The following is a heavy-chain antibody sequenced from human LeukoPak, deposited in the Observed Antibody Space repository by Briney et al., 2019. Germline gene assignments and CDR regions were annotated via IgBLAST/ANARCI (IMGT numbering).Heavy chain of an antibody. CDR3: ARGRNDDFDY. Sequence: PSETLSLTCAVSGGSISSGGYSWSWIRQPPGKGLEWIGYIYHSGSTYYNPSLKSRVTISVDRSKNQFSLKLSSVTAADTAVYYCARGRNDDFDYWGQGTLVTVSS. CDR2: IYHSGST. D-gene: IGHD1-1*01. CDR1: GGSISSGGYS. J-gene: IGHJ4*02. V-gene: IGHV4-30-2*01.